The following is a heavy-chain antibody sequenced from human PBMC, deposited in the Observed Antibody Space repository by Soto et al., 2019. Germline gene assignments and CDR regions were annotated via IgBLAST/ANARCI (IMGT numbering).Heavy chain of an antibody. V-gene: IGHV4-30-4*01. CDR2: IYYSGST. Sequence: SETLSLTCTVSGGSISSGDYYWSWIRQPPGKGLEWIGYIYYSGSTYYNPSLKSRVTISVDTSKNQFSLKLSSVTAADTAVYYCARYWVVQGSGLDVWGQGTTVPVAS. CDR3: ARYWVVQGSGLDV. J-gene: IGHJ6*02. D-gene: IGHD3-10*01. CDR1: GGSISSGDYY.